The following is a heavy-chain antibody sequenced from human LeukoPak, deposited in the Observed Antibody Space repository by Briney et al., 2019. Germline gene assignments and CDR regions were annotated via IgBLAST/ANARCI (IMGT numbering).Heavy chain of an antibody. CDR1: GFTFSSYA. J-gene: IGHJ3*02. D-gene: IGHD3-3*01. CDR3: ARDQTSPYYDFWSGYHAFDI. Sequence: GGSLRLSCAASGFTFSSYAMHWVRQAPGKGLEWVAVISYDGSNKYYADSVKGRFTISRDNSKNTLYLQMNSLRAEDTAVYYCARDQTSPYYDFWSGYHAFDIWGQGTMVTVSS. CDR2: ISYDGSNK. V-gene: IGHV3-30-3*01.